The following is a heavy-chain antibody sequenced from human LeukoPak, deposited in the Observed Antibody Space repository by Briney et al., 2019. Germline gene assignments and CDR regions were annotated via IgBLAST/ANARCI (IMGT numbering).Heavy chain of an antibody. Sequence: ASVKVSCKTSGYTFSNYGISWVRRAPGRGLEWMGWITAYNGNRLYAQRFQGRITLTTDTSTSTSYMELRSLEYDDTAIYYCARDNDKVVDHWGQGTLVTVSS. D-gene: IGHD1-1*01. J-gene: IGHJ4*01. CDR1: GYTFSNYG. V-gene: IGHV1-18*01. CDR3: ARDNDKVVDH. CDR2: ITAYNGNR.